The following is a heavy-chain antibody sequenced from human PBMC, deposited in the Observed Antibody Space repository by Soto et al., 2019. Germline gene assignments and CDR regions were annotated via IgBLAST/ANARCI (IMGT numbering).Heavy chain of an antibody. CDR1: GFTFSSYA. V-gene: IGHV3-23*01. CDR3: AKGSEWNDFCSGYWKDCYYCMDV. CDR2: ISGSGGST. J-gene: IGHJ6*02. Sequence: VQLLESGGGLVQPGGSLRLSCAASGFTFSSYAMSWVRQAPGKGLEWVSAISGSGGSTYYADSVKGRFTISRDNSKNTLYLEMNSLRAEDTAVYYCAKGSEWNDFCSGYWKDCYYCMDVWGQGTTVTVSS. D-gene: IGHD3-3*01.